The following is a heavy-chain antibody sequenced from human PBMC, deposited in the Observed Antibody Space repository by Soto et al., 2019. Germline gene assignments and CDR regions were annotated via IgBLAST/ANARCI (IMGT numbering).Heavy chain of an antibody. CDR2: IKEDGSAK. D-gene: IGHD3-3*01. V-gene: IGHV3-7*01. Sequence: GGSLRLSCAVSGFTFSAYWMSWVRQAPGKGLEWVANIKEDGSAKYYVDSVKGRFTISRDNAKNSLYLQMNSLRAEDTAVYYCARGRHITIFGVIYSDYWGRGTLVTVSS. CDR3: ARGRHITIFGVIYSDY. CDR1: GFTFSAYW. J-gene: IGHJ4*02.